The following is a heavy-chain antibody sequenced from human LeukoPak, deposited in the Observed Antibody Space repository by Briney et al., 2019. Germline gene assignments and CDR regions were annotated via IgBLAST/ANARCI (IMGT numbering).Heavy chain of an antibody. D-gene: IGHD1-1*01. J-gene: IGHJ4*02. CDR2: VSRGSNTI. CDR1: VFTFSSYS. Sequence: GGSLRHSRVASVFTFSSYSRSGVRQVPGKGGEWVSYVSRGSNTIYYADSVKGRFTISRDNAKNSLYLQMNSLRAEDTAVYYCARDRGRYSRYFDYWGQGTLVTVSS. CDR3: ARDRGRYSRYFDY. V-gene: IGHV3-48*01.